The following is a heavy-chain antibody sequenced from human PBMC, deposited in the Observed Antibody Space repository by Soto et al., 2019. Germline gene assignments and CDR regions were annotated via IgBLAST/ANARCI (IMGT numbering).Heavy chain of an antibody. CDR3: ARGRYCSSTSCYQNWFDP. J-gene: IGHJ5*02. V-gene: IGHV4-34*01. CDR2: INHSGST. Sequence: SETLSLTCSLSGGAIGGYYWSWIRQPPGKGLEWIGEINHSGSTNYNPSLKSRVTISVDTSKNRFSLKLSSVTAADTAVYYCARGRYCSSTSCYQNWFDPWGQGTLVTVSS. CDR1: GGAIGGYY. D-gene: IGHD2-2*01.